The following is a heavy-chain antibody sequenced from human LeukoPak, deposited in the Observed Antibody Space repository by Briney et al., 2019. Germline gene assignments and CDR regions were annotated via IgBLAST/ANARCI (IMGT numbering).Heavy chain of an antibody. V-gene: IGHV3-33*01. J-gene: IGHJ5*02. CDR3: ARPGIAVPSSYDP. CDR1: GFTFSSYG. D-gene: IGHD6-19*01. Sequence: GRSLRLSCAASGFTFSSYGMHWVRQAPGKGLEWVAVIWYDGSNKYYADSVKGRFTISRDNAKNTLFLQMNSLRAEDTAVYYCARPGIAVPSSYDPWGQGTLVTVSS. CDR2: IWYDGSNK.